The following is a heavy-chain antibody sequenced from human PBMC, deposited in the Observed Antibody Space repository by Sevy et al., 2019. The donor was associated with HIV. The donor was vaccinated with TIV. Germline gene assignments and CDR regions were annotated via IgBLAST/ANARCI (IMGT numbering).Heavy chain of an antibody. CDR2: INWNGDAT. D-gene: IGHD3-22*01. CDR3: AKDTYSSSYYGNFDS. CDR1: GFSFDDYA. V-gene: IGHV3-43D*03. Sequence: QLGGSLRLSCAASGFSFDDYAMVWVRQAPGKGLEWVSLINWNGDATYYADSVKGRFIISRDNSKNSLYLQMNSLRPEDTALYYCAKDTYSSSYYGNFDSWGQGTLVTVSS. J-gene: IGHJ4*02.